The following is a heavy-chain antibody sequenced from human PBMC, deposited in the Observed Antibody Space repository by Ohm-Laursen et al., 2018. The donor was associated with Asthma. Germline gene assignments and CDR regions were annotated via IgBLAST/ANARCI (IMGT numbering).Heavy chain of an antibody. J-gene: IGHJ4*02. V-gene: IGHV3-7*01. CDR2: IKQDGSEK. Sequence: SLRLSCAASGFTFSSYGMHWVRQAPGKGLEWVANIKQDGSEKYYVDSVKGRFTISRDNAKNSLYLQMNSLRAEDTAVYYCAREATVITRYFDSWGQGTLVTVSS. D-gene: IGHD4-23*01. CDR3: AREATVITRYFDS. CDR1: GFTFSSYG.